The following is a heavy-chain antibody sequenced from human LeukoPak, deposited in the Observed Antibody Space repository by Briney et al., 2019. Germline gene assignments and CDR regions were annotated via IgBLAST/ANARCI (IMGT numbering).Heavy chain of an antibody. CDR3: ATVRLFGSGYYYLDY. CDR1: GYTLTELS. D-gene: IGHD3-22*01. Sequence: ASVKVSCKVSGYTLTELSMHWVRQASGKGLEWMGGFDPEDGETIYAQKFQGRVTMTEDTSTDTAYMELSSLRSEDTAVYYCATVRLFGSGYYYLDYWGQGTLVTVSS. CDR2: FDPEDGET. V-gene: IGHV1-24*01. J-gene: IGHJ4*02.